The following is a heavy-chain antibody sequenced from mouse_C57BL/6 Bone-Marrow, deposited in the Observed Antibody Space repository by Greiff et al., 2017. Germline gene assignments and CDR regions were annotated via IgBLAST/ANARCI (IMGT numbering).Heavy chain of an antibody. Sequence: EVMLVESEGGLVQPGSSMKLSCTASGFTFSDYYMAWVRQVPEKGLEWVANINYDGSSTYYLDSLKSRFILSRDNAKNILYLQMSSLKSEDTATYYCAREGLGREYFDYWGQGTTLTVSS. V-gene: IGHV5-16*01. CDR2: INYDGSST. D-gene: IGHD4-1*01. J-gene: IGHJ2*01. CDR1: GFTFSDYY. CDR3: AREGLGREYFDY.